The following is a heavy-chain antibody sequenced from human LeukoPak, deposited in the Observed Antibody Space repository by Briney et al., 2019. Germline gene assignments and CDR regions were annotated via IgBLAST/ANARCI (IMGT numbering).Heavy chain of an antibody. CDR1: GFIFSSYA. J-gene: IGHJ4*02. CDR2: ISGSGGST. D-gene: IGHD1-26*01. V-gene: IGHV3-23*01. CDR3: AKRGVLSHSGSYILDY. Sequence: GGSLRLSCAASGFIFSSYAMSWVRQAPGKGLEWVSAISGSGGSTYYADSVKGRFTISRDNSKNTLYLQMNSLRAEDTAVYYCAKRGVLSHSGSYILDYWGQGTLVTVSS.